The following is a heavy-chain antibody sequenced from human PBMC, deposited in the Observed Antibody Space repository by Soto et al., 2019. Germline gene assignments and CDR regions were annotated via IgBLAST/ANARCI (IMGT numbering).Heavy chain of an antibody. CDR2: ISAYNGNT. D-gene: IGHD5-12*01. CDR3: ARYRVDNRDYYFCGMDV. V-gene: IGHV1-18*01. Sequence: SVKVSCKASGYTFTSYSISWVRQAPGQGLEWMGWISAYNGNTNYAQKLQGRVTMTTDTSTSTAYMELRSLRSDDTAVDYCARYRVDNRDYYFCGMDVWGQGTTVTVSS. J-gene: IGHJ6*02. CDR1: GYTFTSYS.